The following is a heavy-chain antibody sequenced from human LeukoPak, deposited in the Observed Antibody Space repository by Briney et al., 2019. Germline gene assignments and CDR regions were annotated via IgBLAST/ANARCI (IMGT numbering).Heavy chain of an antibody. J-gene: IGHJ4*02. CDR2: ISSSSSYI. CDR3: ASSYSSSWPFDY. Sequence: GGSLRRSCAASGFTFSSYSMNWVRQAPGKGLEWVSSISSSSSYIYYADSVKGRFTISRDNAKNSLYLQMNSLRAEDTAVYYCASSYSSSWPFDYWGQGTLVTVSS. D-gene: IGHD6-13*01. CDR1: GFTFSSYS. V-gene: IGHV3-21*01.